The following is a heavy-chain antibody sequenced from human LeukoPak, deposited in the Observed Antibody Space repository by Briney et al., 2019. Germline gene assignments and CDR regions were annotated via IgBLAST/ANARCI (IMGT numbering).Heavy chain of an antibody. J-gene: IGHJ2*01. CDR1: GFTFSTYS. CDR2: TEPGTGS. V-gene: IGHV3-21*01. Sequence: GGSLRLSCAASGFTFSTYSMNWLRLAPGKGLEWVSSTEPGTGSIADPVQGRFTISRDNAHNSLYLQMNSLRVEDTAVYYCARDYRDAYGYRYFDLWGRGTLVTVSS. CDR3: ARDYRDAYGYRYFDL. D-gene: IGHD3-10*01.